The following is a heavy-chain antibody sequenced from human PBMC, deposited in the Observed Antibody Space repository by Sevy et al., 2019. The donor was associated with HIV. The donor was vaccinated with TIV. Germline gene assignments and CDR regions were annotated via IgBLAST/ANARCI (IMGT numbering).Heavy chain of an antibody. CDR3: AKGSSWYERLGVYDY. J-gene: IGHJ4*02. Sequence: GGSLRLSCAASGFTFSSYAMSWVRQAPGKGLEWVSAISGSGGSTYYADSVKGRFTISRDNSKNTLYLQMNSLRAEDTAVYYCAKGSSWYERLGVYDYWGQGTLVTVSS. D-gene: IGHD6-13*01. CDR1: GFTFSSYA. CDR2: ISGSGGST. V-gene: IGHV3-23*01.